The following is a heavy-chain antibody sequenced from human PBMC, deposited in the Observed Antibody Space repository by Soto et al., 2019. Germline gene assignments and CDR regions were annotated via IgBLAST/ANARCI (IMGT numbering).Heavy chain of an antibody. D-gene: IGHD6-6*01. CDR2: IYYSGST. V-gene: IGHV4-30-4*01. CDR3: ARVGSSIAFRPFDY. J-gene: IGHJ4*02. CDR1: GGSISSGDYY. Sequence: PSETLSLTCTVSGGSISSGDYYWSWIRQPPGKGLEWIGYIYYSGSTYYNPSLKSRVTISLDTSKNQFSLKLSSVTAADTAVYYCARVGSSIAFRPFDYWGQGTLVTVSS.